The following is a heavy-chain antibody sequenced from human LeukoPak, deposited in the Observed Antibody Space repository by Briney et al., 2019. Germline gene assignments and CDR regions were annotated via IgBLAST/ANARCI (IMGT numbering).Heavy chain of an antibody. Sequence: GGSLRLSCAASGFTFTRHWMHWVRQTPGRGLVWVSRIDNDGSCSTYADSVKGRFTISRDSAKNTVYLQMTSLRDEDTAVYYCARGGVGSSGYVDYYYNMDVWGKGTAVTASS. V-gene: IGHV3-74*03. CDR2: IDNDGSCS. CDR1: GFTFTRHW. CDR3: ARGGVGSSGYVDYYYNMDV. D-gene: IGHD5-18*01. J-gene: IGHJ6*03.